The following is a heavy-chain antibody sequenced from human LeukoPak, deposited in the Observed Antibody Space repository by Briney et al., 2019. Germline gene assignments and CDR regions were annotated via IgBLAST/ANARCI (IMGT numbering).Heavy chain of an antibody. V-gene: IGHV1-46*01. CDR3: ARHRYYYDSSEPAFDI. D-gene: IGHD3-22*01. Sequence: GASVKVSCKASGYTFTSYYMHWVRQAPGQGLEWMGIINPSGGSTIYAQKFQGRVTMTRDTSTSTVYMELSSLRSEDTAVYYCARHRYYYDSSEPAFDIWGQGTMVTVSS. CDR1: GYTFTSYY. CDR2: INPSGGST. J-gene: IGHJ3*02.